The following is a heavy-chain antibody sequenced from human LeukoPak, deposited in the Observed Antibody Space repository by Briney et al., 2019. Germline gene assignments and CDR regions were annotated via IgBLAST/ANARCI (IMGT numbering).Heavy chain of an antibody. CDR2: ISSSSSTI. J-gene: IGHJ3*02. D-gene: IGHD3-22*01. Sequence: GGSLRLSCAASGFTFSSYEMNWVRQAPGKGLEWVSYISSSSSTIYYADSVKGRFTISRDNAKNSLYLQMNSLRAEDTAVYYCARVENYYDSSGYSYDAFDIWGQGTMVTVSS. V-gene: IGHV3-48*01. CDR1: GFTFSSYE. CDR3: ARVENYYDSSGYSYDAFDI.